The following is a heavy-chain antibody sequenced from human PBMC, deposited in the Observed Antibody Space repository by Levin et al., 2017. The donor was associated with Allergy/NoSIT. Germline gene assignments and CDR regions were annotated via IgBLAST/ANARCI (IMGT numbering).Heavy chain of an antibody. CDR3: AKVRRRLLWFGELYFDY. Sequence: GGSLRLSCAASGFTFSSYGMHWVRQAPGKGLEWVAVISYDGSNKYYADSVKGRFTISRDNSKNTLYLQMNSLRAEDTAVYYCAKVRRRLLWFGELYFDYWGQGTLVTVSS. V-gene: IGHV3-30*18. J-gene: IGHJ4*02. CDR2: ISYDGSNK. D-gene: IGHD3-10*01. CDR1: GFTFSSYG.